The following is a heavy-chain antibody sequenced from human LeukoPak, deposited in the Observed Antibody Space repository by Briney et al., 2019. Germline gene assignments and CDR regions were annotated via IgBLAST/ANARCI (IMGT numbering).Heavy chain of an antibody. J-gene: IGHJ4*02. D-gene: IGHD4-17*01. CDR2: IQTSGTT. CDR3: ARRFPGGYGDYFDY. CDR1: GGSISNYY. V-gene: IGHV4-4*07. Sequence: SETLSLTRTVSGGSISNYYWSWIRQPAGKGLEWIGRIQTSGTTNYNSSLESRVTMSVDTSKNQFSLKVTSVTAADTAVYYCARRFPGGYGDYFDYWGQGILVTVST.